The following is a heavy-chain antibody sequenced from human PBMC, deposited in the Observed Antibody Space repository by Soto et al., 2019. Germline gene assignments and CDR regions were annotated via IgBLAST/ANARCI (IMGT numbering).Heavy chain of an antibody. CDR1: GGSFSGYY. CDR3: ARGHGFRQWLVLYFYYGMDV. D-gene: IGHD6-19*01. J-gene: IGHJ6*02. V-gene: IGHV4-34*01. CDR2: INHSGST. Sequence: SETLSLTCAVYGGSFSGYYWRWIRQPPGKGLEWIGEINHSGSTNYNPSLKSRVTISVDTSKNQFSLKLSSVTAADTAVYYCARGHGFRQWLVLYFYYGMDVWGQGTTVTVSS.